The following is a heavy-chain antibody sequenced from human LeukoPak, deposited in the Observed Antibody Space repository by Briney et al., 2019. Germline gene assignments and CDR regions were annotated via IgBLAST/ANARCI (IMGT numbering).Heavy chain of an antibody. J-gene: IGHJ4*02. D-gene: IGHD6-19*01. CDR3: AKDKGQWLVLNYFDY. V-gene: IGHV3-30*18. CDR1: GFTFSSYG. CDR2: ISYDGSNK. Sequence: GRSLRLSCAASGFTFSSYGMHWVRQAPGKGLEWVAVISYDGSNKYYADSVKGRFTISRDNSKNTLYLQMNSLRAEDTAVYYCAKDKGQWLVLNYFDYWGQGTLVTVSS.